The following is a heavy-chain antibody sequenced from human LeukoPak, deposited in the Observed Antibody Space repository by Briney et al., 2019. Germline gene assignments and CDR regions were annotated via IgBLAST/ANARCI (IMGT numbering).Heavy chain of an antibody. Sequence: PGGSLRLSCAASGFTFSRYSMNWVRQAPGKGLEWVSSISSSGSYMYYADSVKGRFTISRDNAKNSLYLQMNSLRAEDTAVYYCARVGSSWYEDYWGQGTLVTVSS. CDR3: ARVGSSWYEDY. J-gene: IGHJ4*02. CDR2: ISSSGSYM. V-gene: IGHV3-21*01. D-gene: IGHD6-13*01. CDR1: GFTFSRYS.